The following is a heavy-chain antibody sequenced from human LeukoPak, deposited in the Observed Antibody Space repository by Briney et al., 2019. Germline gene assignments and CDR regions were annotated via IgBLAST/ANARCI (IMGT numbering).Heavy chain of an antibody. J-gene: IGHJ4*02. V-gene: IGHV4-39*01. CDR1: GGSISSSYYY. Sequence: SETLSLTCTVSGGSISSSYYYWGWNRQPPGKGLELIGSIYYSGSTYYNPSLRSRVTMSVDTSKNQFSLKMSSVTAADTAVYHCARRLGIAVFDYWGQGTLVTVSS. D-gene: IGHD6-19*01. CDR2: IYYSGST. CDR3: ARRLGIAVFDY.